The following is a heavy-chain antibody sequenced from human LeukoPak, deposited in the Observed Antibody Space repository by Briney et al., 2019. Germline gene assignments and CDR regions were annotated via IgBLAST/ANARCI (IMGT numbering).Heavy chain of an antibody. Sequence: SETLSLTCAVYGGSFSGYYWSWIRQPPGKGLEWIGEINHSGSTNYNPSLKSRVTISVDTSKNQFSLKMSSVTAADTAIYYCARDRPSSGWFPFDYWGQGALVTVSS. D-gene: IGHD6-19*01. V-gene: IGHV4-34*01. CDR3: ARDRPSSGWFPFDY. J-gene: IGHJ4*02. CDR1: GGSFSGYY. CDR2: INHSGST.